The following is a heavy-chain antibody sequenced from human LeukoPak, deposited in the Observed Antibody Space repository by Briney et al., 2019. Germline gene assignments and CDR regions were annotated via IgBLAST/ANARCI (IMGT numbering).Heavy chain of an antibody. J-gene: IGHJ6*03. D-gene: IGHD3-10*01. Sequence: GASEKVSCKASGYTFTSYDINWVRQVTGQGLEWMGWMNPNRGNTSYAQKLQGRVTMTRDTSISTAYMEMSSLRSEDTAVYYCAIRYGSGEKYYYYYMDVWGKGTTVTVSS. CDR3: AIRYGSGEKYYYYYMDV. CDR1: GYTFTSYD. CDR2: MNPNRGNT. V-gene: IGHV1-8*01.